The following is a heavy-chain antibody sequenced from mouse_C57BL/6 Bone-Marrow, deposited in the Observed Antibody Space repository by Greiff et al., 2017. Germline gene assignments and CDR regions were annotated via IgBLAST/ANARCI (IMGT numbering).Heavy chain of an antibody. D-gene: IGHD2-3*01. V-gene: IGHV1-26*01. CDR1: GYTFTDYY. CDR3: ARYDGNSAWFAY. Sequence: VQLQQSGPELVKPGASVKISCKASGYTFTDYYMNWVKQSHGKSLEWIGDINPNNGGTSYNQKFKGKATLTVDKSSSTAYMELRSLTSEDSAVYYCARYDGNSAWFAYWGQGTLVTVSA. J-gene: IGHJ3*01. CDR2: INPNNGGT.